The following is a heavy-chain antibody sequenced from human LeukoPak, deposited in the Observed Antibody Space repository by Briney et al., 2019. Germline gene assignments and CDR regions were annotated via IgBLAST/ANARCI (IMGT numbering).Heavy chain of an antibody. D-gene: IGHD6-13*01. Sequence: GGSLRLSCAASGFTFSSYAMHWVRQAPGKGLEYVSAISSNGGSTYYANSVKGRFTISRDNSKNTLYLQMGSLRAEDMAVYYCARAGLAAAVGYWGQGTLVTVSS. V-gene: IGHV3-64*01. J-gene: IGHJ4*02. CDR2: ISSNGGST. CDR1: GFTFSSYA. CDR3: ARAGLAAAVGY.